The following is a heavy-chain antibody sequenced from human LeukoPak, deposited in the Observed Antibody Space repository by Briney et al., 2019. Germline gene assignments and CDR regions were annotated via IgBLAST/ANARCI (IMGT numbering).Heavy chain of an antibody. D-gene: IGHD3-3*01. CDR2: ISGSGGST. CDR1: GLTFSSYA. Sequence: GGSLRLSCAASGLTFSSYAISWVRQAPGKGLEWVSAISGSGGSTYYADSVKGRFTISRDNSKNTLYLQMNSLRAEDTAVYYCAKFTDGYYDFWSGYPYWGQGTLVTVSS. J-gene: IGHJ4*02. V-gene: IGHV3-23*01. CDR3: AKFTDGYYDFWSGYPY.